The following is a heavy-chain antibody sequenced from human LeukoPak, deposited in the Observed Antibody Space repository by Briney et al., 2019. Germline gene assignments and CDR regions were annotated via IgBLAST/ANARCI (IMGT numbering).Heavy chain of an antibody. Sequence: PGGSLRLSCAASGFTFSSYWMHWVRQAPGKGLVWVSRINSDGSSTSYADSVKGRFTISRDNAKNTLYLQMNSLRAEDTAVYYCARQEIRDSTISGVYYPYYLGSWGQGTLVTVSS. CDR3: ARQEIRDSTISGVYYPYYLGS. V-gene: IGHV3-74*01. CDR2: INSDGSST. D-gene: IGHD3-22*01. J-gene: IGHJ4*02. CDR1: GFTFSSYW.